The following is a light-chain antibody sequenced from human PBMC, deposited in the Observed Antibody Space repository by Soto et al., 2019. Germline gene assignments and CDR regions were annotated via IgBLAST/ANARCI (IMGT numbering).Light chain of an antibody. CDR3: QQYDSSSPT. CDR1: QNISVW. J-gene: IGKJ2*01. V-gene: IGKV1-5*01. Sequence: DIQMTQSPSTLSASVGDGVTITCRASQNISVWLAWYQQRPRKAPKFLMYDASSLETGVPSRFSGSGSGTEFTLTISSLQPDDSATYYCQQYDSSSPTFGQGTNLEIK. CDR2: DAS.